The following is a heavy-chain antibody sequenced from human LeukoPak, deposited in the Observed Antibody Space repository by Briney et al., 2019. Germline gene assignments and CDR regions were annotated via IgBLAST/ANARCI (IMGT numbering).Heavy chain of an antibody. Sequence: ASETVSCTASGYTFTSYGISWVRQAPGQGLEWMGWISAYNGNTNYAQKLQGRVTMTTDTSTSTAYMELRSLRSDDTAVYYCARVFHDSSGYYPYYFDYWGQGTLVPVSS. V-gene: IGHV1-18*01. CDR3: ARVFHDSSGYYPYYFDY. CDR1: GYTFTSYG. D-gene: IGHD3-22*01. J-gene: IGHJ4*02. CDR2: ISAYNGNT.